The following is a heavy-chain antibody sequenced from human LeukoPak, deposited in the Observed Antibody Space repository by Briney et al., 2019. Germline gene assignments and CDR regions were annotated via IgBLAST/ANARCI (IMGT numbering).Heavy chain of an antibody. V-gene: IGHV4-30-2*01. Sequence: NRSETLSLTCTVSGGSISSGGYYWSWIRQPPGKGLEWIGYIYHSGSTYYNPSLKSRVTISVDRSKSQFSLKLSSVTAADTAVYYCARDRPCSSTSCSYMDVWGKGTTVTVSS. J-gene: IGHJ6*03. CDR2: IYHSGST. CDR3: ARDRPCSSTSCSYMDV. D-gene: IGHD2-2*01. CDR1: GGSISSGGYY.